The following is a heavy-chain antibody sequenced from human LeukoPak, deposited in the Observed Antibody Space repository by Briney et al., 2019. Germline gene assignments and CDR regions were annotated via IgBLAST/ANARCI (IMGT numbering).Heavy chain of an antibody. CDR1: GFTFSSYA. CDR3: AKEACDSSGYKYFDL. D-gene: IGHD3-22*01. CDR2: ISGSGINT. Sequence: GGSLRLSCAPSGFTFSSYAMNWVRQAPGKGLEWVSHISGSGINTYYADSVKGRFTISRDNSKNTLYLQMNSLRAEDTAVYYCAKEACDSSGYKYFDLWGRGTLVTVSS. V-gene: IGHV3-23*01. J-gene: IGHJ2*01.